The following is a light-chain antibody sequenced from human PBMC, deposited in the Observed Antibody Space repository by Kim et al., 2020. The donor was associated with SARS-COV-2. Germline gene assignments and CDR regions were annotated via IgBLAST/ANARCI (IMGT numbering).Light chain of an antibody. J-gene: IGKJ1*01. CDR3: HQCDTSPWT. Sequence: PGERVTLSCRASQTISSLYLAWYQHKPGQAPRLLISGASSRAAGIPDRFSGSGSGTDFTLTISRLEPEDFAVYFCHQCDTSPWTFGQGTKG. V-gene: IGKV3-20*01. CDR1: QTISSLY. CDR2: GAS.